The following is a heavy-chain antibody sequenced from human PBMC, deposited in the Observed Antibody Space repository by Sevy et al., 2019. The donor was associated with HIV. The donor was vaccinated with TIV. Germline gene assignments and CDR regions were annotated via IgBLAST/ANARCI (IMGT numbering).Heavy chain of an antibody. CDR1: GFTVNSNY. J-gene: IGHJ4*02. D-gene: IGHD5-18*01. CDR2: IHSDDTT. CDR3: ARGKSGYGYALNY. Sequence: RGCLRLSCAASGFTVNSNYMTWVRQAPGKGLERVSVIHSDDTTYHADSVKDRFTISRDYFKNTLYLHMSSLRAQDTAVYYCARGKSGYGYALNYWGQGTLVNVSS. V-gene: IGHV3-66*01.